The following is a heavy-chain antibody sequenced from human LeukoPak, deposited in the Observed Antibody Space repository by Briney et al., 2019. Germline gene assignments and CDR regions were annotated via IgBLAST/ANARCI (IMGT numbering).Heavy chain of an antibody. D-gene: IGHD3-9*01. V-gene: IGHV3-23*01. J-gene: IGHJ4*02. CDR2: ISGSGGST. CDR3: AKDLDYDILTGTDC. Sequence: QAGGSLRLSCAASGFTFSSYAMSWVRQAPGKGLEWVSAISGSGGSTYYADSVKGRFTISRDNSKNTLYLQTNSLRAEDTAVYYCAKDLDYDILTGTDCWGQGTLVTVSS. CDR1: GFTFSSYA.